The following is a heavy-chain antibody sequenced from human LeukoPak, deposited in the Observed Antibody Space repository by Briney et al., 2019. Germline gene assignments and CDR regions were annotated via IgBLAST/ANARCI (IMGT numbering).Heavy chain of an antibody. J-gene: IGHJ4*02. Sequence: PGGSLRLSCAASGFTFSSYGMHWVRQAPGKGLEWVAVIWYDGSNKYYADSVKGRFTISRDNSKNTLYLQMNSLRAEDTAVYYCAREMVAVAGTFDYWGQGTLVTVSS. CDR2: IWYDGSNK. CDR3: AREMVAVAGTFDY. D-gene: IGHD6-19*01. V-gene: IGHV3-33*01. CDR1: GFTFSSYG.